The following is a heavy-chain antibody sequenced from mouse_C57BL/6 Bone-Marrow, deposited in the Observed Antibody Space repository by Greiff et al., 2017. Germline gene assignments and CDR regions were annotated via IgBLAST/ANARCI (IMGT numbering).Heavy chain of an antibody. D-gene: IGHD2-2*01. CDR1: GFTFSSYA. CDR3: ARDRGSTMVTSIAY. CDR2: ISDGGSYT. V-gene: IGHV5-4*01. Sequence: EVKLVEPGGGLVKPGGSLKLSCAASGFTFSSYAMSWVRQTPEKRLEWVATISDGGSYTYYPDNVKGRFTISRDNAKNNLYLQMSHLKSEDTAMYCCARDRGSTMVTSIAYWGKGTLVTVSA. J-gene: IGHJ3*01.